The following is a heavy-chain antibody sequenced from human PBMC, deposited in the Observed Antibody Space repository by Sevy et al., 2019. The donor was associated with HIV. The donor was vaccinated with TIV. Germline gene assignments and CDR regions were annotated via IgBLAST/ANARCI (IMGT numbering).Heavy chain of an antibody. V-gene: IGHV3-21*01. CDR1: GFTFSSYS. CDR2: ISSSSSYI. D-gene: IGHD3-3*01. J-gene: IGHJ6*02. CDR3: ARDREYYDFWSGYRNYYYGMDV. Sequence: GGSVRLSCAASGFTFSSYSMNWVRQAPGKGLEWVSSISSSSSYIYYADSVKGRFTISRDNAKNSLYLQRNSLRAEEKALYYCARDREYYDFWSGYRNYYYGMDVWGQGTTVTVSS.